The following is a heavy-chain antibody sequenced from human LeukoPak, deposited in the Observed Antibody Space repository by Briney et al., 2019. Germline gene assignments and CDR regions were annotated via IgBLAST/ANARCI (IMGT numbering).Heavy chain of an antibody. D-gene: IGHD4-17*01. CDR1: GGSISSGGYY. CDR2: IYYSGST. V-gene: IGHV4-31*03. J-gene: IGHJ3*02. Sequence: SETLSLTCTVSGGSISSGGYYWSWIRQHPGKGLEWIGYIYYSGSTYYNPSIKSRVTISVDTSKNQFSLKLSSVTAADTAVYYCARAVTTYAFDIWGQGTMVTVSS. CDR3: ARAVTTYAFDI.